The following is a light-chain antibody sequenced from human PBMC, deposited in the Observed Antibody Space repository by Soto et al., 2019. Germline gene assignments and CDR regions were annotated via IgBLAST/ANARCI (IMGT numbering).Light chain of an antibody. V-gene: IGKV3-20*01. CDR3: QQHGISHIT. CDR1: QSVSGSY. Sequence: EIMLTQAPGTLSLSPGDRATLSCRASQSVSGSYLAWYQQKPGQAPRLLIYAASTRATGIPDRFSGSVSWTDFTLTITRLEPDDSSVYYCQQHGISHITFGQGTRLEIK. J-gene: IGKJ5*01. CDR2: AAS.